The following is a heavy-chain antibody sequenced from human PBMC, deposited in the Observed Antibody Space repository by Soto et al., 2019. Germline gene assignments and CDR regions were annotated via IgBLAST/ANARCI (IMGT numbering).Heavy chain of an antibody. V-gene: IGHV5-51*01. Sequence: GESLKISCKGSGYSFTSYWIGWVRQMPGKGLEWMGIIYPGDSDTRYSPSFQGQVTISADKSISTAYLQWSSLKASDTAMYYCAIDYDGSGYLYSAFDIWGQGTMVTVSS. D-gene: IGHD3-22*01. CDR1: GYSFTSYW. J-gene: IGHJ3*02. CDR2: IYPGDSDT. CDR3: AIDYDGSGYLYSAFDI.